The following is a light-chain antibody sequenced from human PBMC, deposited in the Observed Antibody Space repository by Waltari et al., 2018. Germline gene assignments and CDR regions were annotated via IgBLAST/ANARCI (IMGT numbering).Light chain of an antibody. Sequence: DIVLTQSPLSLPVTPGEPASISCRSSQSLLESNGYNYLDWYLQKPGQSTQLLISLASDRASGVPDRFSGSASGTDFTLKISRVEAEDVGVYYCMQALQTPRTFGQGTKLEIK. CDR2: LAS. J-gene: IGKJ2*01. CDR1: QSLLESNGYNY. V-gene: IGKV2-28*01. CDR3: MQALQTPRT.